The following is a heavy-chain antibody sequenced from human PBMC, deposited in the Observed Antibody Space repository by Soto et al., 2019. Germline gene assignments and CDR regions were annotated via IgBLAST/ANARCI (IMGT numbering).Heavy chain of an antibody. D-gene: IGHD1-1*01. J-gene: IGHJ4*02. Sequence: SKTLSLTCTVSGGSISSSSSYWAWIRQPPGRGLEWIGAIYYNGRTCYKPSLKSRVTISVDTSKNQFSLNLSPVAAADSAVYYCARHRRENGIYAQPLDYWGQGTPVTVSS. CDR3: ARHRRENGIYAQPLDY. CDR2: IYYNGRT. V-gene: IGHV4-39*01. CDR1: GGSISSSSSY.